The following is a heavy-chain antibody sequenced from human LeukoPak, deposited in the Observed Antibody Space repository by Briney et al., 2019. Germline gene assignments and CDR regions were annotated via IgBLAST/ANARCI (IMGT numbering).Heavy chain of an antibody. CDR3: ARGLSGYDVFDI. Sequence: GGSLRLSCAASGFTFSSYNMNWVRQAPGKGLEWVSYISSSSSTIYYADSVKGRFTISRDNAKNSLFLQMNSLRAEDTAVYYCARGLSGYDVFDIWGQGTMLTVSS. V-gene: IGHV3-48*04. CDR1: GFTFSSYN. CDR2: ISSSSSTI. D-gene: IGHD3-10*01. J-gene: IGHJ3*02.